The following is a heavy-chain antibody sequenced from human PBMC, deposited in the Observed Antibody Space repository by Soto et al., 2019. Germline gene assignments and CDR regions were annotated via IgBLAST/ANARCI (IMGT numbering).Heavy chain of an antibody. CDR2: ISAYNGNT. J-gene: IGHJ6*02. V-gene: IGHV1-18*01. CDR1: GYTFTSFG. D-gene: IGHD2-8*01. CDR3: ARDRSMYYGMDV. Sequence: QVQLVQSGGEVKKPGASLKVSCKATGYTFTSFGISWVRQAPGQGLEWMGWISAYNGNTNYAQKLQGRVTMTTDTSSSTAYMELRSLTSDDTAVYYCARDRSMYYGMDVWGQGTTVTVSS.